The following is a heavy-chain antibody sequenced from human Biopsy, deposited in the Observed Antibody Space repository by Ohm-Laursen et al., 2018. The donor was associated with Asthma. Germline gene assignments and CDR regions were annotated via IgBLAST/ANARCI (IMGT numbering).Heavy chain of an antibody. V-gene: IGHV4-59*07. Sequence: SDTLSLTCSVYGGSISSFYWSWIRQSPEKGLEWMGYVYWTGSTNYNPSLKSRITMSVDTSKNQFSLRLTSVTPADTAVYYCARLADCSGGACYSYGWFDPWGQGTRVTVSS. D-gene: IGHD2-15*01. CDR3: ARLADCSGGACYSYGWFDP. CDR2: VYWTGST. CDR1: GGSISSFY. J-gene: IGHJ5*02.